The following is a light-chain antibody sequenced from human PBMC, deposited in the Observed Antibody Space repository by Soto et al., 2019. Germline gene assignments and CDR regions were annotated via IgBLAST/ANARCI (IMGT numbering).Light chain of an antibody. CDR1: SPTIGAGYD. Sequence: QSVLTQPPSVSGAPGQRVTISCTGSSPTIGAGYDVHWYQQLPGTAPKLLIYGNSNRPSGVPDRFSGSKSGTSASLAITGLQAEDEADYYCQSYDSSLSGWVFGGGTKLTVL. J-gene: IGLJ3*02. CDR3: QSYDSSLSGWV. CDR2: GNS. V-gene: IGLV1-40*01.